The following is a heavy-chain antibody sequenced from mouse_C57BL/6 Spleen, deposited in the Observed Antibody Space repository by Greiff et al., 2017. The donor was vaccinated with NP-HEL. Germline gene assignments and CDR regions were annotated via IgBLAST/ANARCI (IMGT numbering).Heavy chain of an antibody. J-gene: IGHJ4*01. CDR1: GYTFTSYW. Sequence: QVQLQQPGAELVMPGASVKLSCKASGYTFTSYWMHWVKQRPGQGLEWIGNIKPSNGGTNYNEKFKSKATLTVDKSSSTAYMQLSSLTSEDSAVYYCAIDPHDYAYAMDYWGQGTSVTVSS. V-gene: IGHV1-53*01. CDR2: IKPSNGGT. D-gene: IGHD2-4*01. CDR3: AIDPHDYAYAMDY.